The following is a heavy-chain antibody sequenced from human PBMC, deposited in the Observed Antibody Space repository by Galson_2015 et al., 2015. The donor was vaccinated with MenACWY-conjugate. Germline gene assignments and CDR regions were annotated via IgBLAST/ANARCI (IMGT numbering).Heavy chain of an antibody. CDR2: ISRRSSYI. J-gene: IGHJ5*02. D-gene: IGHD1-26*01. CDR3: ARDNGGSSGKGCDP. CDR1: GFTFSSYS. Sequence: SLRLSCAASGFTFSSYSMNWVRQAPGKGLEWVSSISRRSSYIYYADSVKGRFTISRDNAKNSLYLQMNSLRAEDTAVYYCARDNGGSSGKGCDPWGQGTLVTVSS. V-gene: IGHV3-21*01.